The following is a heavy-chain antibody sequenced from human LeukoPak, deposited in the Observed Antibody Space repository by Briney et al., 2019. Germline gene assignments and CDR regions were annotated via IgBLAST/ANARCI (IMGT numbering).Heavy chain of an antibody. CDR3: ARVCYYDSSGYYYGPGYYCDY. J-gene: IGHJ4*02. D-gene: IGHD3-22*01. CDR1: GGSFSGYY. CDR2: INYSGST. Sequence: SETLSLTCAVYGGSFSGYYWSWIRQPPGKGLEWIGEINYSGSTNYNPSLKSRVTISVDTSKNQFSLKLSSVTAADMAVYYCARVCYYDSSGYYYGPGYYCDYWGQGPLVSVS. V-gene: IGHV4-34*01.